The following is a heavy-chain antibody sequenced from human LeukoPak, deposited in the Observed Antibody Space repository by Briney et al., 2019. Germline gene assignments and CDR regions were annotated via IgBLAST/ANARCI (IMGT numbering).Heavy chain of an antibody. CDR2: INHSGST. Sequence: PSETLSLTCAVYGGSFSGYYWSWIRQPPGKGLEWIGEINHSGSTNYNPSLKSRVTISVDTSKNQFSLKLSSVTAADTAVYYCAGVVGSSGLIDYWGQGTLVTVSS. CDR1: GGSFSGYY. V-gene: IGHV4-34*01. CDR3: AGVVGSSGLIDY. J-gene: IGHJ4*02. D-gene: IGHD3-22*01.